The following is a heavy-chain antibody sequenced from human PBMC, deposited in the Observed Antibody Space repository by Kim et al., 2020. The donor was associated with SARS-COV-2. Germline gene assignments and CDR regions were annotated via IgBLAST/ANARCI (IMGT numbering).Heavy chain of an antibody. J-gene: IGHJ6*02. D-gene: IGHD7-27*01. CDR2: IYYSGST. CDR1: GGSISSYY. V-gene: IGHV4-59*01. Sequence: SETLSLTCTVSGGSISSYYWSWIRQPPGKGLEWIGYIYYSGSTNNSPSLKSRVTISIDTSKNQFSLRLSSVTAADTAVYYCARGALGPNYYYGMDVWGQGTTVTVSS. CDR3: ARGALGPNYYYGMDV.